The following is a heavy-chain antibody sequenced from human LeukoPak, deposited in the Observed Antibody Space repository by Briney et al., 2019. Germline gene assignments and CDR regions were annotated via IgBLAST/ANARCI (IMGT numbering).Heavy chain of an antibody. J-gene: IGHJ3*02. CDR2: IIPIFGTA. V-gene: IGHV1-69*06. Sequence: SVKVSCKASGGTFSSYAISWVRQAPGQGLEWMGGIIPIFGTANYAQKFQGRVTITADKSTSTAYMELSSLRSEDTAVYYCARGFRLWFGELVPDRDAFDIWGQGTMVTVSS. CDR3: ARGFRLWFGELVPDRDAFDI. CDR1: GGTFSSYA. D-gene: IGHD3-10*01.